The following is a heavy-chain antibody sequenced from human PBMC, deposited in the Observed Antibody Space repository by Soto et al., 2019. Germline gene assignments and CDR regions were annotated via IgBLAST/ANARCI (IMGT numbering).Heavy chain of an antibody. CDR1: GFTFSDYA. CDR3: AKDVISGDGFWLMDH. Sequence: VGSLRLSGAASGFTFSDYAMSWVRQAPGKGLESVSGIYGNGAGIQYADSVRGRFTISRDNSKNTLYLQMNSLRAEDTAVYYCAKDVISGDGFWLMDHWGQGTLVTVSS. V-gene: IGHV3-23*01. D-gene: IGHD2-21*02. J-gene: IGHJ4*02. CDR2: IYGNGAGI.